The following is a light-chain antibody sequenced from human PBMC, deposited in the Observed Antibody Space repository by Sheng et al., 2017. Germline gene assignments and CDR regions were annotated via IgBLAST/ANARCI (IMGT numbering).Light chain of an antibody. V-gene: IGKV3-20*01. CDR3: QQYSSSSGLT. CDR2: GAS. J-gene: IGKJ4*01. Sequence: EIVLTQSPGTLSLSPGERATLSCRASQSVAYNYLAWYQQKPGQAPRLLIYGASNRATGIPDRFSGSASGTDFTLTISRLEPEDFALYHCQQYSSSSGLTFGGGTKVEIK. CDR1: QSVAYNY.